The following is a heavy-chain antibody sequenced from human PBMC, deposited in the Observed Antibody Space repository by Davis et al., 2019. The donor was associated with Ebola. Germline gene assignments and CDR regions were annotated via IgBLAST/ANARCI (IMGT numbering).Heavy chain of an antibody. J-gene: IGHJ4*02. CDR1: GGSISSSSYY. D-gene: IGHD3-3*01. Sequence: SETLSLTCTVSGGSISSSSYYWGWIRQPPGKGLEWIGSIYYSGSTYYNPSLKSRVTISVDTSKNQFSLKLSSVTAADTAVYYCARVLIGVGAPDYWGQGTLVTVSS. V-gene: IGHV4-39*01. CDR2: IYYSGST. CDR3: ARVLIGVGAPDY.